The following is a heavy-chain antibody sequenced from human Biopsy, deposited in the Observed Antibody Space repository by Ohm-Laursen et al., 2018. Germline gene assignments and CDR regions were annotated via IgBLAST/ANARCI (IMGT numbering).Heavy chain of an antibody. CDR2: ISPYNGDT. V-gene: IGHV1-18*01. Sequence: ASVKASCKASGSTFTNYGISWVRQAPGQGLEWMGWISPYNGDTDYAQKLQGRVTMTTDTSTSTAYMDLRSLRSDDTAVYYCARDRWPHVTLLGLVVFDFWGQGTLVIVSS. CDR3: ARDRWPHVTLLGLVVFDF. J-gene: IGHJ4*02. CDR1: GSTFTNYG. D-gene: IGHD3-3*01.